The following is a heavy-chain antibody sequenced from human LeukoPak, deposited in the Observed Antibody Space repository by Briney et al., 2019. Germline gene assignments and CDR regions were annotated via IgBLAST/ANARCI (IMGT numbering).Heavy chain of an antibody. V-gene: IGHV4-39*01. Sequence: SETLSLTCTVSAGSISSSSYSWGWIRQPPGKGLEWIGSIYYSGSTYYNPSLKSRVTISVDTSKNQFSLKLSSVTAADTAVYYCARQSGSSSWGSDYWGQGTLVTVSS. CDR1: AGSISSSSYS. J-gene: IGHJ4*02. D-gene: IGHD6-13*01. CDR3: ARQSGSSSWGSDY. CDR2: IYYSGST.